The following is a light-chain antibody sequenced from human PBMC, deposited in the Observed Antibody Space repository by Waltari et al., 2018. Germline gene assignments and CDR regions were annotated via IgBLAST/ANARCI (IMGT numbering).Light chain of an antibody. J-gene: IGLJ1*01. CDR1: SSDVGGDTY. Sequence: QSALTQPASVSGSPGQSITISCTGTSSDVGGDTYVSWYQQHPDKAPNLMIYDVSDRPSGVSNRFSGSKSGNTASLTISGLQTEDEADYYCTSYTTTSPLVFGTGTRVTVL. V-gene: IGLV2-14*03. CDR2: DVS. CDR3: TSYTTTSPLV.